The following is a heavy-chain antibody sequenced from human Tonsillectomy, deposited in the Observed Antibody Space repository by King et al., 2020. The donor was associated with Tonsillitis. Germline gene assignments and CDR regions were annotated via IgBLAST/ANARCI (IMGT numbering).Heavy chain of an antibody. CDR3: ARDLGEEEMTTFDY. V-gene: IGHV1-18*01. Sequence: QLVQSGAEVKKPGASVKVSYKASGYTFTSYGISWGRQAPGQGLEWMGWISGYNGNTNYAQKLQGRVTMTTDTSTSTAYMELRSLRSDDTAVYYCARDLGEEEMTTFDYWGQGSLVTVSS. CDR1: GYTFTSYG. J-gene: IGHJ4*02. D-gene: IGHD5-24*01. CDR2: ISGYNGNT.